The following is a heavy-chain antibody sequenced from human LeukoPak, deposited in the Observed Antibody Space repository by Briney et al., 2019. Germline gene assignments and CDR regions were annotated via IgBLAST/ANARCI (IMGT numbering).Heavy chain of an antibody. D-gene: IGHD6-19*01. CDR3: ASETPVAGAYYFDY. CDR1: EFTHNTYA. J-gene: IGHJ4*02. CDR2: ISYDGSNI. V-gene: IGHV3-30-3*01. Sequence: GGPLRLSRAASEFTHNTYAFHYAPPAPGKTREGSAFISYDGSNIFYAASVKGRFTISRDNYKNTVYLQMNSLRADDTAVYYCASETPVAGAYYFDYWGEGALVTVSS.